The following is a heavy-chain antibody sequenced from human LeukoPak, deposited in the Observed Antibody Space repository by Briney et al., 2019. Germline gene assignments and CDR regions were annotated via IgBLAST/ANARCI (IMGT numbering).Heavy chain of an antibody. J-gene: IGHJ5*02. CDR2: IYHRGIT. CDR3: ARVGGYCTNGVCYNNWFDP. Sequence: PSETLSLTCNVSGGSISSNDYYWGWIRQPPGKGLEWIGSIYHRGITHYTPSLKSRVTISVDTSKNQFSLTLTSVTAADTAVYYCARVGGYCTNGVCYNNWFDPWGQGTLVTVSS. D-gene: IGHD2-8*01. CDR1: GGSISSNDYY. V-gene: IGHV4-39*07.